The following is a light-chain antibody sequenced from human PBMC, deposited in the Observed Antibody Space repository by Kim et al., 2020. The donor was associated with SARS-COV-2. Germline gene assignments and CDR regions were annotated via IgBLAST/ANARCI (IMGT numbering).Light chain of an antibody. CDR3: QSYDNELGGSV. Sequence: QSVLTQPPSVSGAPGQRVTISCTGSNSNIGADYTVHWYQQLPGKAPKVLNSQNPDRPSGVPARFSVSKSGSSASLAITGLQAEDEADYYCQSYDNELGGSVFGGGTQLTVL. CDR2: QNP. CDR1: NSNIGADYT. J-gene: IGLJ3*02. V-gene: IGLV1-40*01.